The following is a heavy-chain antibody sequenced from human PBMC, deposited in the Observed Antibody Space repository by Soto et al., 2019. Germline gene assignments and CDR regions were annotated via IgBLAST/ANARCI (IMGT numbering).Heavy chain of an antibody. CDR2: IYYSGST. V-gene: IGHV4-59*02. CDR1: GGSVSSYY. CDR3: ARGIAALRYWFDP. J-gene: IGHJ5*02. Sequence: SETLSLTCTVSGGSVSSYYWSWIRQPPGKGLEWIGYIYYSGSTNYNPSLKSRVTISVDTSKNQFSLKLSSVTAADTAVYYCARGIAALRYWFDPWGQGTLVTVSS. D-gene: IGHD6-6*01.